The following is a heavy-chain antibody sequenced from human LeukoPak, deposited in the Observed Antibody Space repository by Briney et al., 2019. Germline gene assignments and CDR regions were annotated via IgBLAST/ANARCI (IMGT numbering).Heavy chain of an antibody. CDR1: GGSISSSSYY. J-gene: IGHJ4*02. V-gene: IGHV4-39*07. CDR2: IYYSGST. Sequence: SETLSLTCTVSGGSISSSSYYWGWIRQPPGKGLEWIGSIYYSGSTYYNPSLKSRVTISVDTSKNQFSLKLSSVTAADTAVYYCARGSKPNCSSTSCYVLYFDYWGQETLVTVSS. D-gene: IGHD2-2*01. CDR3: ARGSKPNCSSTSCYVLYFDY.